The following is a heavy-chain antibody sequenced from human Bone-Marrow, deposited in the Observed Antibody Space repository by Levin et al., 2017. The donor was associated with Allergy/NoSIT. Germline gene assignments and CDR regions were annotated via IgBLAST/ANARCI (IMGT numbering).Heavy chain of an antibody. CDR2: IHSSGST. Sequence: NASETLSLTCSVSGGSVTSGDYYWSWIRKPPGTGLEWIGFIHSSGSTNYIPSLKSRVTMSHDTSKNQLSLSLTSVTAADTAIYYCARVSAAGGTRLFDYWGQGTLVTVSS. CDR3: ARVSAAGGTRLFDY. D-gene: IGHD6-13*01. CDR1: GGSVTSGDYY. J-gene: IGHJ4*02. V-gene: IGHV4-61*08.